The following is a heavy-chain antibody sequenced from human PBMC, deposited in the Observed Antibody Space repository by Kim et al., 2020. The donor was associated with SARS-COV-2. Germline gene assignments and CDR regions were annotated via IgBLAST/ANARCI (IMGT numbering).Heavy chain of an antibody. J-gene: IGHJ5*02. CDR2: ISYDGSNK. D-gene: IGHD3-3*01. V-gene: IGHV3-30*18. CDR1: GFTFSSYC. CDR3: AKGSITIFGVAVSGNWFDP. Sequence: GGSLRLSCAASGFTFSSYCMHWVRQAPGKGLEWVAVISYDGSNKYYSDSVKGRFTISRDNSKNTLYLQMNSLRAEDTAVYYCAKGSITIFGVAVSGNWFDPWGQGTLVTVSS.